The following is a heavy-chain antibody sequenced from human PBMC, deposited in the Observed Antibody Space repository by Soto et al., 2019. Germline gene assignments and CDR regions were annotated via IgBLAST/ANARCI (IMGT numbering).Heavy chain of an antibody. V-gene: IGHV1-69*05. D-gene: IGHD3-10*01. CDR3: ASIMLVWGVIINYGMDV. J-gene: IGHJ6*02. Sequence: SVKVSCKASGGTFSSYAISWVRQAPGQGLEWMGGIIPIFGTANYAQKLQGRVTMTTDTSTSTAYMELRSLRSDDTAVYYCASIMLVWGVIINYGMDVWGQGTTVTVSS. CDR1: GGTFSSYA. CDR2: IIPIFGTA.